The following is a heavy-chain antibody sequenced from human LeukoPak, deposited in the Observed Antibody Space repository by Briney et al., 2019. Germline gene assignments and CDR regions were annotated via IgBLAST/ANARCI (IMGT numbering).Heavy chain of an antibody. CDR1: GYTFTSYA. Sequence: ASVKVSCKASGYTFTSYAMHWVRQAPGQRLEWMGWINAGNGNTKYSQKFQGRVTITRDTSASTAYMELSSLRSEDTAVYYCARERILSFGEFTRNYYGMDVWGQGTTVTVSS. V-gene: IGHV1-3*01. J-gene: IGHJ6*02. CDR3: ARERILSFGEFTRNYYGMDV. D-gene: IGHD3-10*01. CDR2: INAGNGNT.